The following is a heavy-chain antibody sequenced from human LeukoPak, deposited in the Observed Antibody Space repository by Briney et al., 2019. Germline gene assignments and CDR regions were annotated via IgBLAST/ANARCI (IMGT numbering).Heavy chain of an antibody. CDR2: IRYDGSNK. Sequence: PGGSLRLSCAASGFTFSSYGMHWVRQAPGKGLEWVAFIRYDGSNKYYADSVEGRFTISRDNSKNTLYLQMNSLRTEDTAVYYCAKGAYDFWNDWGQGTLVTVSS. D-gene: IGHD3-3*01. J-gene: IGHJ4*02. CDR3: AKGAYDFWND. CDR1: GFTFSSYG. V-gene: IGHV3-30*02.